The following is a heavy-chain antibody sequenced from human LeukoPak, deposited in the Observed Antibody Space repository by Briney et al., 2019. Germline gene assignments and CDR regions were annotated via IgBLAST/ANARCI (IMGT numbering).Heavy chain of an antibody. Sequence: SGGSLRLSCAASGFTFSSYGMHWVRQAPGKGLEWVAVISYDGSNKYYADSVKGRFTISRDNSKNTLYLQMNSLRAEDTAVYYCARPPRMVRGVIVDYWGQGTLVTVSS. D-gene: IGHD3-10*01. CDR2: ISYDGSNK. CDR1: GFTFSSYG. J-gene: IGHJ4*02. V-gene: IGHV3-30*03. CDR3: ARPPRMVRGVIVDY.